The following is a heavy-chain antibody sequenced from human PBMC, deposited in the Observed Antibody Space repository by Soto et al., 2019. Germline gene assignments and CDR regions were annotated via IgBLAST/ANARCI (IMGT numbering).Heavy chain of an antibody. J-gene: IGHJ6*02. CDR1: GFTFTSSP. CDR2: IVVGSGNT. CDR3: AAAHLTTWVGMDV. V-gene: IGHV1-58*01. Sequence: GASVKVSCKASGFTFTSSPVQCVRQARGQRLEWIGWIVVGSGNTNYAQKFQERVTITRDMSTSTAYMELSSLRSEDTAVYYCAAAHLTTWVGMDVWGQGTTVTVSS. D-gene: IGHD1-1*01.